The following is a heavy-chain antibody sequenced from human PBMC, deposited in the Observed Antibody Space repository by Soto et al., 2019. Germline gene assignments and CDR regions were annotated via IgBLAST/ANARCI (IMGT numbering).Heavy chain of an antibody. V-gene: IGHV4-34*01. J-gene: IGHJ4*02. CDR1: GGSFSGYY. D-gene: IGHD3-10*01. CDR2: INHSGST. Sequence: SETLSLTCAVYGGSFSGYYWSWIRQPPGKGLEWIGEINHSGSTNYNPSLKSRVTISVDTSKNQFSLKLSSVTAADTAVYYCARGYSTYYYGSGSLDPLDYWGQGTLVTVSS. CDR3: ARGYSTYYYGSGSLDPLDY.